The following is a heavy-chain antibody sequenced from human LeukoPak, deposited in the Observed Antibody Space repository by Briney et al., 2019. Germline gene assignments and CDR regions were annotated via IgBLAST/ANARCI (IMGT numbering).Heavy chain of an antibody. V-gene: IGHV3-48*03. CDR3: PSEEVLRYLDWFPRACDY. D-gene: IGHD3-9*01. CDR2: IRSNWSTI. CDR1: GFPFSSCD. Sequence: GRTVRLSCAVSGFPFSSCDMYWVRQAPGKGREGVSYIRSNWSTIIYADSVEDRFNISRDNAENSLYLHMNSLRAEDKAVYYCPSEEVLRYLDWFPRACDYWRQGRLVTV. J-gene: IGHJ4*02.